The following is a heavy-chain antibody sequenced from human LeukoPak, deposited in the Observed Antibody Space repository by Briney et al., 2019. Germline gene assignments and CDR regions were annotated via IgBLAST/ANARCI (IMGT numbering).Heavy chain of an antibody. CDR1: GGSISSYY. CDR2: IYYSGST. J-gene: IGHJ5*02. CDR3: ARHLRTYYDILTGYSANWFDP. V-gene: IGHV4-59*08. D-gene: IGHD3-9*01. Sequence: PSETLSLTCTVSGGSISSYYWSWIRQPPGKGLEWIGYIYYSGSTNYNPSLKSRVTISVDTSKNQFSLKLSSVTAADTAVYYCARHLRTYYDILTGYSANWFDPWGQGTLVTVSS.